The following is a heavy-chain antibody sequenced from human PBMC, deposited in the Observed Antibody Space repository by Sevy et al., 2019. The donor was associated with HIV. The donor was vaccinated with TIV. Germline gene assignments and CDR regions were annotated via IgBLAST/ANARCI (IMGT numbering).Heavy chain of an antibody. D-gene: IGHD4-17*01. CDR3: ARSQHFSGDYADYAFDV. J-gene: IGHJ3*01. Sequence: SETLSLMCSVSGGSVSNPNYYWGWIRQPPGKGLEWIGSIYYSGATSYNPSLESRVTTSVDTSNNRFSLILTSVTAADTAVYYCARSQHFSGDYADYAFDVWGQGTMVTVSS. CDR2: IYYSGAT. CDR1: GGSVSNPNYY. V-gene: IGHV4-39*01.